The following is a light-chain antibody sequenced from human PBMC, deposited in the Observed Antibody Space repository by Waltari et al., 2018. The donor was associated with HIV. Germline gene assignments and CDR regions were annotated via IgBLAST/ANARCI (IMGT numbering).Light chain of an antibody. Sequence: DIQMTQSPSSLSASPGATITINCRTSQDIKTELNWYQQKPGTAPKLLVYAASGFQSGVPARISGSGSGTDFTLTINTLQPDDSATYFCQQSHSVPFTFGAGTKVDVK. CDR3: QQSHSVPFT. V-gene: IGKV1-39*01. CDR2: AAS. J-gene: IGKJ4*01. CDR1: QDIKTE.